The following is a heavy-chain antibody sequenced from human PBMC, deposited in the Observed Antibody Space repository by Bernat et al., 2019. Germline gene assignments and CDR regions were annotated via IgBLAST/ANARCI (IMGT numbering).Heavy chain of an antibody. V-gene: IGHV3-33*01. D-gene: IGHD6-19*01. CDR1: GFTFSNYG. CDR2: IWYDGSNR. CDR3: ARGGRDSSGRGDYYFDN. J-gene: IGHJ4*01. Sequence: QVQLVESGGGVVQPGRSLRLSCAASGFTFSNYGMHWVRQAPGKGLECVALIWYDGSNRYYGDSVNGRFTISRNNSKNTLYLKMDSLRAEDTAMYFCARGGRDSSGRGDYYFDNWGQGTLVTVSS.